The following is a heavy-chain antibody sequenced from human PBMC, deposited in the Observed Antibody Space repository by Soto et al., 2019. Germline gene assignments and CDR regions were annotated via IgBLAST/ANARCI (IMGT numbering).Heavy chain of an antibody. Sequence: SETLSLTCTVSGGSINSYYWSWIRQPPGKGLEWIGYIYYSGSTNYNPSLKSRVTISVDTSKNQFSLKLSSVTAADTAVYYCARRYGSSFDYWGQGTLVTVSS. D-gene: IGHD5-12*01. CDR3: ARRYGSSFDY. V-gene: IGHV4-59*08. CDR1: GGSINSYY. J-gene: IGHJ4*02. CDR2: IYYSGST.